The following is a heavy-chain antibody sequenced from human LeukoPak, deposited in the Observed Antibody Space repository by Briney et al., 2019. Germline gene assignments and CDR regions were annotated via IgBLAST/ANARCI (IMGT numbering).Heavy chain of an antibody. Sequence: GGSLRLSCAASGFTFSNYAMSWVRQAPGKGLEWVSGISGSGGSTYYADSVKGRFTISRDNSKNTLYLQMNSLRAEDTAIYYCAKLYCSSTSCPRFGYWGQGTLVTVSS. D-gene: IGHD2-2*01. CDR1: GFTFSNYA. V-gene: IGHV3-23*01. CDR3: AKLYCSSTSCPRFGY. CDR2: ISGSGGST. J-gene: IGHJ4*02.